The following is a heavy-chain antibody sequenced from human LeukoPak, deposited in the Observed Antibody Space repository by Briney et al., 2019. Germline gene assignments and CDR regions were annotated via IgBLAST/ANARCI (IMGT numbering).Heavy chain of an antibody. CDR1: GFTFSDSY. D-gene: IGHD6-19*01. CDR2: ICSSGGTI. V-gene: IGHV3-11*01. Sequence: GGSLRLSCAASGFTFSDSYMSWIRQAPGKGLERVSYICSSGGTIYYADSVKGRFTISRDNAKNSLYLQMNSLRVEDTAVYYCARDGYSSGWYPGHFDYWGQGTWSPSPQ. CDR3: ARDGYSSGWYPGHFDY. J-gene: IGHJ4*02.